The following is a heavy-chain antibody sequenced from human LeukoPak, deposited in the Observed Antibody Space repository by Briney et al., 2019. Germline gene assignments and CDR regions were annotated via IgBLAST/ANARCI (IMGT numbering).Heavy chain of an antibody. CDR2: IYYSGST. D-gene: IGHD2-15*01. V-gene: IGHV4-59*08. CDR3: ARQGCSGGSCYSLWFDP. CDR1: GGSISSYY. J-gene: IGHJ5*02. Sequence: SETLSLTCTVSGGSISSYYWSWIRQPPGKGLEWIGYIYYSGSTNYNPSLKSRVTISVDTSKNQFSLKLSSVTAADTAVYYCARQGCSGGSCYSLWFDPWGQGTLVTVSS.